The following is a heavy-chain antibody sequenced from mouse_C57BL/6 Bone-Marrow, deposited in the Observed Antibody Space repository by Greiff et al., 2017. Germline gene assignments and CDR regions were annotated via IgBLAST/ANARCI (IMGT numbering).Heavy chain of an antibody. CDR2: IHPNSGST. J-gene: IGHJ2*01. D-gene: IGHD2-1*01. CDR3: ARSECNYPFIDY. CDR1: GYTFTSYW. V-gene: IGHV1-64*01. Sequence: QVQLKQPGAELVKPGASVKLSCKASGYTFTSYWMHWVKQRPGQGLEWIGMIHPNSGSTNYNEKFKSKATLTVDKSSSTAYMQLRSLTSEDSAVYYCARSECNYPFIDYWGQGTTLTVSS.